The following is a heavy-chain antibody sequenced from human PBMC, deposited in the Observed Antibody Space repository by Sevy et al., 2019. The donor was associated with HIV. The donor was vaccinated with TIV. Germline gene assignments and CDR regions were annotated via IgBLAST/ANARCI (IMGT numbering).Heavy chain of an antibody. J-gene: IGHJ6*02. CDR1: GLTFTDAW. V-gene: IGHV3-15*01. CDR3: TWGTKVTEPLGV. Sequence: GGSLRLSCVVSGLTFTDAWMAWVRQAPGKGLEWVGRIKSKGSGGTRDYAAPVKGRFTISRDDSKNTVYLKMNSLKTEDTAVYYCTWGTKVTEPLGVWGQGTAVTVSS. CDR2: IKSKGSGGTR. D-gene: IGHD4-4*01.